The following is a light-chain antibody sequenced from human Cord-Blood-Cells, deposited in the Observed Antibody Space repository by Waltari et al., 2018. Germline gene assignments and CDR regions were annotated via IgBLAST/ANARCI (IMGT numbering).Light chain of an antibody. Sequence: EIVLTKSPGTLSLSPGERATLSCRASQSVSSGYLAWYQQKPGQAPRLLIYGASSRATGIPDRFSGSGSGTDFTLTISRLEPEDLAVYYCQQYGSSPPITLGQGTRLEIK. J-gene: IGKJ5*01. CDR1: QSVSSGY. V-gene: IGKV3-20*01. CDR3: QQYGSSPPIT. CDR2: GAS.